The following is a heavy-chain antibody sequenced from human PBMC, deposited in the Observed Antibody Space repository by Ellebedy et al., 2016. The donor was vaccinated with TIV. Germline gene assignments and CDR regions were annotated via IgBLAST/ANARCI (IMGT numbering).Heavy chain of an antibody. V-gene: IGHV1-18*01. CDR1: GYIFTSYD. CDR2: ISAYNGNT. CDR3: ARIKLRIAAAGTSWFDP. D-gene: IGHD6-13*01. Sequence: AASVKASCKASGYIFTSYDISWVRQAPGQGLEWMGWISAYNGNTNYAQKLQGRVTMTTDTSTTTAYMELRSLRSDDTAVYYCARIKLRIAAAGTSWFDPWGQGTLVTVSS. J-gene: IGHJ5*02.